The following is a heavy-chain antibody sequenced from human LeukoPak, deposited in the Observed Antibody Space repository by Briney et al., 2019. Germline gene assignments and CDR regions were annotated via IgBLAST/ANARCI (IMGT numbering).Heavy chain of an antibody. J-gene: IGHJ6*02. CDR1: GGSISSYY. Sequence: PSETLSLTCTVSGGSISSYYWSWIRQPPGKGLEWIGHIYYSGTTNYNPSLKSRVTISIDTSKNQFSLKLSSVTPADTAVYYCVEAEVRIQLWSLGYNMDVWGQGTTVTVSS. CDR2: IYYSGTT. V-gene: IGHV4-59*01. D-gene: IGHD5-18*01. CDR3: VEAEVRIQLWSLGYNMDV.